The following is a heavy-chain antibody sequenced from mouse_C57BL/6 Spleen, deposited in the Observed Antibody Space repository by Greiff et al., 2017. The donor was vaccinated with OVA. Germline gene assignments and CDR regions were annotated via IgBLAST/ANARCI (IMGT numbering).Heavy chain of an antibody. V-gene: IGHV1-42*01. J-gene: IGHJ4*01. Sequence: VQLQQSGPEPVKPGASVKISCKASGYSFTGYYMNWVKPSPEKSLEWIGEINPSTGGTTYNQKFKAKDTLTVDKSSSTAYMQLKSLTSEDSAVYYCARGIYYDYDEENYAMDYWGQGTSVTVSS. CDR1: GYSFTGYY. CDR3: ARGIYYDYDEENYAMDY. CDR2: INPSTGGT. D-gene: IGHD2-4*01.